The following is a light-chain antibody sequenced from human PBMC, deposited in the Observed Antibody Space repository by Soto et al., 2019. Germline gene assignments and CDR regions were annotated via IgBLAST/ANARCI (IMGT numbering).Light chain of an antibody. CDR2: SNN. V-gene: IGLV1-44*01. CDR1: SSNIGSNT. J-gene: IGLJ1*01. CDR3: AAWDDSLNGFV. Sequence: QSVLTQPPPASATPGQRVTISCSGSSSNIGSNTVNWYQQLPGTAPKLLIYSNNQWPSGVPDRFSGSKSGTSASLAISGLQSEDEADYYCAAWDDSLNGFVFGTGTKATVL.